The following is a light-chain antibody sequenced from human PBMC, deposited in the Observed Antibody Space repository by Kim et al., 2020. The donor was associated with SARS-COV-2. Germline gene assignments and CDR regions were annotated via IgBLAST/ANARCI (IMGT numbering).Light chain of an antibody. J-gene: IGLJ2*01. Sequence: APGETARITCGGNNIGSKSVHWYQKKPGQAPVLVIYYDSDRPSGIPERFSGSNSGNTATLTISRVEAGDEADYYCQVWDSSSDHVVFGGGTQLTVL. CDR3: QVWDSSSDHVV. CDR2: YDS. CDR1: NIGSKS. V-gene: IGLV3-21*04.